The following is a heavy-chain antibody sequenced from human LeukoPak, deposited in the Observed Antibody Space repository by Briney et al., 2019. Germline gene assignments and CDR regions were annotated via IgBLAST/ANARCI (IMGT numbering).Heavy chain of an antibody. J-gene: IGHJ3*02. Sequence: GGSLRLSCAASGFTFSSYWMSWVRQAPGKGLEWVANIKEDGSEKYYVDSVKGRFTISRDNAKNSLYLQMNSLRAEDTAVYYCAKGGSYFRYDAFDIWGQGTMVTVSS. D-gene: IGHD1-26*01. CDR2: IKEDGSEK. V-gene: IGHV3-7*01. CDR1: GFTFSSYW. CDR3: AKGGSYFRYDAFDI.